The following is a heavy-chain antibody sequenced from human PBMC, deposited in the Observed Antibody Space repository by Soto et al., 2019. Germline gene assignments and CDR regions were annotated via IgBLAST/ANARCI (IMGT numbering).Heavy chain of an antibody. CDR1: GFTFSSFF. D-gene: IGHD4-17*01. V-gene: IGHV3-23*01. CDR3: ARAPTGEYLGAFDF. J-gene: IGHJ3*01. CDR2: IGANGGGT. Sequence: EVQLLEPGGGLVQPGGSLRLSCAASGFTFSSFFMSWVRQAPGKGLDWVSGIGANGGGTYYADSVKGRFIISRDNSKTTLYTQMNSLRAEATVVYYCARAPTGEYLGAFDFWGQKTMVTVTS.